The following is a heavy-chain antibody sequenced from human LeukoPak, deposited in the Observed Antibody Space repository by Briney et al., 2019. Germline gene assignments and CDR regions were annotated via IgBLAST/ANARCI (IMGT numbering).Heavy chain of an antibody. Sequence: GGSLRLSCAASGFPFSSYGMHWVRQAPGRGLEWVARLVYDERNDYANSVKGRFTISRDNSKNTLYLQMDNLRVDDTAVYYCARDLSAAYDFWGQGILVTVSS. D-gene: IGHD2-21*01. V-gene: IGHV3-33*01. CDR1: GFPFSSYG. CDR3: ARDLSAAYDF. J-gene: IGHJ4*02. CDR2: LVYDERN.